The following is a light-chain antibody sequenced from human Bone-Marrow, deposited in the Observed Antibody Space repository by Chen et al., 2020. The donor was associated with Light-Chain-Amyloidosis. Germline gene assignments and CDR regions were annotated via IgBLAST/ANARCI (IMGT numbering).Light chain of an antibody. CDR3: QSADSSGTYEVI. J-gene: IGLJ2*01. Sequence: SYELTQPPSVSVSPGQTARITCSGDDLPTKYAYWYQQKPGPAPVLVIHRDTERPSGISEQFSGSSSGTTATLTISGVQAEDEADYHCQSADSSGTYEVIFGGGTKLTVL. CDR1: DLPTKY. CDR2: RDT. V-gene: IGLV3-25*03.